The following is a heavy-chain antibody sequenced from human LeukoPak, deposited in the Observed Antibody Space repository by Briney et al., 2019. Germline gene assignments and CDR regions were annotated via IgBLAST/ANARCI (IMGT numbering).Heavy chain of an antibody. CDR2: IYTSGST. J-gene: IGHJ4*02. CDR1: GGSISSGSYY. Sequence: PSETLSLTCTVSGGSISSGSYYWSWIRQPAGKGLEWIGRIYTSGSTNYNPSLKSRVTISVDTSKNQFSLKLSSVTAADTAVYYCARAGGSYGDYGEDYWGQGTLVTVSS. D-gene: IGHD4-17*01. CDR3: ARAGGSYGDYGEDY. V-gene: IGHV4-61*02.